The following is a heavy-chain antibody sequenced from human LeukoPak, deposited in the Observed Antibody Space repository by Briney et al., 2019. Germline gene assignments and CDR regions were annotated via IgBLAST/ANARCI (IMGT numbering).Heavy chain of an antibody. CDR3: TTPYCSSTSCYVPS. J-gene: IGHJ5*02. Sequence: GGSLRLSCAASGFTFSNAWMSWVGQAPGKGLEWVGRIKSKTDGGTTDYAAPVKGRFTISRDDSKNTLYLQMNSLKTEDTAVYYCTTPYCSSTSCYVPSWGQGTLVTVSS. CDR1: GFTFSNAW. V-gene: IGHV3-15*01. D-gene: IGHD2-2*01. CDR2: IKSKTDGGTT.